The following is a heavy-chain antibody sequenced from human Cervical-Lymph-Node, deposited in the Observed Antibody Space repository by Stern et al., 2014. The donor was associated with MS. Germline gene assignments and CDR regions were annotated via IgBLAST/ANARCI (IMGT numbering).Heavy chain of an antibody. J-gene: IGHJ6*02. Sequence: VQLVESGAEVKKPGSSVKVSCKASGGTFSSYAISWVRQPPGPGLEWMGGIIPIFGTANYAQKFQGRVTITADESTITAYMELSSLRSEDTAVYYCARGELKEGLVRGMDVWGQGTTFTVSS. V-gene: IGHV1-69*01. CDR1: GGTFSSYA. CDR2: IIPIFGTA. D-gene: IGHD1-26*01. CDR3: ARGELKEGLVRGMDV.